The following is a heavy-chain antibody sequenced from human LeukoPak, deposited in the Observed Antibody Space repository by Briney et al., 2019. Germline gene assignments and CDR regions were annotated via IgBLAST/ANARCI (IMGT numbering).Heavy chain of an antibody. V-gene: IGHV3-33*01. D-gene: IGHD6-19*01. Sequence: GGSLRLSCAASGFTFSSYGMHWVRQAPGKGLEWVAVIWSDGSNKYYADSVKGRFTISRDNSKNTLYLQMNSLRVEDTAVYYCARLQRYSSGNAIDYWGQGALVTVGS. CDR2: IWSDGSNK. CDR1: GFTFSSYG. J-gene: IGHJ4*02. CDR3: ARLQRYSSGNAIDY.